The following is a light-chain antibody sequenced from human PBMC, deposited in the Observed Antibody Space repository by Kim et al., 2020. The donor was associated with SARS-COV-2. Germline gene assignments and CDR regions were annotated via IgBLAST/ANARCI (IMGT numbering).Light chain of an antibody. V-gene: IGKV3-20*01. CDR2: DAS. CDR1: QSVSSSY. J-gene: IGKJ1*01. Sequence: SPGERATLSCRASQSVSSSYLAWYQQKPGQAPRLLIYDASSRATGIPDRFSGSGSGTDFTLTISRLEPEDFAVYYCQQYGSSPPTFGQGTKVEIK. CDR3: QQYGSSPPT.